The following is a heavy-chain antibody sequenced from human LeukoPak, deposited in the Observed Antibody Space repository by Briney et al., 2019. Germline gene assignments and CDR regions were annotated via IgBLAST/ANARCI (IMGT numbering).Heavy chain of an antibody. CDR2: INSDGSST. V-gene: IGHV3-74*01. Sequence: GGSLRLSCAASGFTFSSYWMHWVRQAPGKGLVWVSRINSDGSSTSYADSVKGRFTISRDNAKNTLYLQMNSLRAEDTAVYYCARVTGDRYFDYWGQGTLVTVSS. J-gene: IGHJ4*02. D-gene: IGHD7-27*01. CDR1: GFTFSSYW. CDR3: ARVTGDRYFDY.